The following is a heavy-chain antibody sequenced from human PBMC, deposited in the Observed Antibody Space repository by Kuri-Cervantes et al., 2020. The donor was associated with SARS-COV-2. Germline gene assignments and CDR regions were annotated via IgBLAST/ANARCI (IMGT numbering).Heavy chain of an antibody. CDR2: IKQDGSEK. CDR1: GFTFSSYW. J-gene: IGHJ6*02. Sequence: GESLKISCAASGFTFSSYWMSWVRQAPGKGLEWVANIKQDGSEKYYVDSVKGRFTTSRDNAKNSLYLQMNSLRAEDTAVYYCARDPRNLAIFGVVIKGYYYYGMDVWGQGTTVTVSS. D-gene: IGHD3-3*01. CDR3: ARDPRNLAIFGVVIKGYYYYGMDV. V-gene: IGHV3-7*05.